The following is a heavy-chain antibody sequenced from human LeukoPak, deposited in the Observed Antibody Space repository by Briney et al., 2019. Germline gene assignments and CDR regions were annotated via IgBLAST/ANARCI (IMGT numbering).Heavy chain of an antibody. Sequence: EGSLRLSCAASGFTFSSYAMSWVRQAPGKGLEWVSAISGSGGSTYYADSVKGRFTISRDNSKNTLYLQMNSLRAEDTAVYYCAKERKDIVVVPAASWGQGTLVTVSS. D-gene: IGHD2-2*01. J-gene: IGHJ4*02. V-gene: IGHV3-23*01. CDR2: ISGSGGST. CDR1: GFTFSSYA. CDR3: AKERKDIVVVPAAS.